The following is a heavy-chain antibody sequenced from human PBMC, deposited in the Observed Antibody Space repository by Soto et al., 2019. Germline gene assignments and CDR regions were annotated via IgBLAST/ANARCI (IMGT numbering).Heavy chain of an antibody. D-gene: IGHD3-22*01. CDR1: GFTFSRYS. CDR3: AREADFASSGYVLDY. Sequence: GGSLRLSCAASGFTFSRYSRNWVRQAPGKGLEWVSSVTSSSSSMFYADSVKGRFTISRDDAKESLFLQMNSLRADDTAVYYCAREADFASSGYVLDYWGQGTLVTVYS. CDR2: VTSSSSSM. J-gene: IGHJ4*02. V-gene: IGHV3-21*01.